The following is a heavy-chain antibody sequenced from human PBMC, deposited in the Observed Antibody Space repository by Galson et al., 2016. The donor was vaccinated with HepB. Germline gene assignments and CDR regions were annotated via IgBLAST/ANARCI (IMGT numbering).Heavy chain of an antibody. CDR2: ITSRGNYI. Sequence: SLRLSCAASGFSFSSYSMTWVRQAPGKGLEWVSAITSRGNYIHYADSVKGRFTISRDNAKKSLFLQMNSLRVEDTAVYYCARDVSGYSGVQWGQGTLVTVST. V-gene: IGHV3-21*01. CDR3: ARDVSGYSGVQ. D-gene: IGHD5-12*01. J-gene: IGHJ4*02. CDR1: GFSFSSYS.